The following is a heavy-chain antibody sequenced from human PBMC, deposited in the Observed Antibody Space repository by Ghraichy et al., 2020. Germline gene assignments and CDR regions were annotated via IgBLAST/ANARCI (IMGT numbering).Heavy chain of an antibody. CDR2: INPNSGGT. Sequence: ASVKVSCKASGYTFTGYYMHWVRQAPGQGLEWMGWINPNSGGTNYAQKFQGRVTMTRDTSISTAYMELSRLRSDDTAVYYCARDNMGSNRLQYYFDYWGQGTLVTVSS. CDR3: ARDNMGSNRLQYYFDY. D-gene: IGHD1-14*01. CDR1: GYTFTGYY. J-gene: IGHJ4*02. V-gene: IGHV1-2*02.